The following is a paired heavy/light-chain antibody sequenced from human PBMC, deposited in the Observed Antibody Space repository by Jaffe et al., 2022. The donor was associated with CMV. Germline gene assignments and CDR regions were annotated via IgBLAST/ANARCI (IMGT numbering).Heavy chain of an antibody. Sequence: QLQLQESGPGLVKPSETLSLTCSVSGDSISSSNYFWGWIRQPPGKGLEWIGSIYHQSGRTSYNPSLRSRVTISTDTSKNQLSLNLASVTAADTAVYFCAGLGTRQLARFKADFWGQGTLVTVSS. CDR3: AGLGTRQLARFKADF. CDR1: GDSISSSNYF. V-gene: IGHV4-39*01. CDR2: IYHQSGRT. J-gene: IGHJ4*02. D-gene: IGHD6-6*01.
Light chain of an antibody. CDR2: ENN. CDR1: SSNIGVSY. J-gene: IGLJ2*01. CDR3: ATWENSLTAVV. V-gene: IGLV1-51*02. Sequence: QSVLTQPPSVSAAPGQKVTISCSGSSSNIGVSYVSWYQQVPGAAPKLLIYENNKRPSGIPDRFSGSKSGTSATLDITGLQTGDEAHYHCATWENSLTAVVFGGGTKLAVL.